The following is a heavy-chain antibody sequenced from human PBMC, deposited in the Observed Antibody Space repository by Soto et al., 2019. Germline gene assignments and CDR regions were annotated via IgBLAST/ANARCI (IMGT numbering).Heavy chain of an antibody. Sequence: ESRGGLVKPGGSLSLSCAASGFPFNSFSMNWVRQAPGKGLGWVSSISSSSSYIYYADSVKGRFTISRDNAKNSLYLQINSLRAEDTAVYYCARDGSSGVDYWGQGTLVTVSS. CDR3: ARDGSSGVDY. CDR2: ISSSSSYI. D-gene: IGHD6-19*01. V-gene: IGHV3-21*01. J-gene: IGHJ4*02. CDR1: GFPFNSFS.